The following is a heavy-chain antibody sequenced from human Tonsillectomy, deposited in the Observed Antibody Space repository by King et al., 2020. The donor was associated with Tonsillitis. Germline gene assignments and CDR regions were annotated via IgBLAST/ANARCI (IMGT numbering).Heavy chain of an antibody. CDR2: INCNSGST. CDR3: SRETWVYGS. D-gene: IGHD5-24*01. Sequence: HGQLVQSGTEVKMPGASVTVSCKTSGYTFTDYHIHWIRQAPGQGLEWMGWINCNSGSTNYAQNLQGRISLTRDTSTNTAYMDLRSLTSDDTAIYYCSRETWVYGSWGQGTLVTVSS. J-gene: IGHJ5*02. V-gene: IGHV1-2*02. CDR1: GYTFTDYH.